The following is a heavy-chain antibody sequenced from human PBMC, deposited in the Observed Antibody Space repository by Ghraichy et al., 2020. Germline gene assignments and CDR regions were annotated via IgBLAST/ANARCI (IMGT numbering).Heavy chain of an antibody. J-gene: IGHJ4*02. V-gene: IGHV3-15*07. Sequence: GESLNISCEASGFSFNKAWMNWVRQAPGKGLEWVGRIKSKDEGVTTDYAAPVKGRFTISRDDSKTTVFLQMNSLKMEDTAVYYCTTEVDFVITRDYWGQGTLVTVSS. CDR2: IKSKDEGVTT. D-gene: IGHD2-2*03. CDR1: GFSFNKAW. CDR3: TTEVDFVITRDY.